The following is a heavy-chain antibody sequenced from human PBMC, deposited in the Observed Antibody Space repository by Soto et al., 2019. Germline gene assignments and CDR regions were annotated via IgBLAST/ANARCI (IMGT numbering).Heavy chain of an antibody. CDR3: ARQGDYCSSTSCYALPDY. D-gene: IGHD2-2*01. J-gene: IGHJ4*02. Sequence: SETLSLTCTVSGGSISSYYWSWIRQPPGKGLEWIGYIYYSGSTNYNPSLKSRVTISVDTSKNQFSLKLSSVTAADTAVYYCARQGDYCSSTSCYALPDYWGQGTLVTVSS. V-gene: IGHV4-59*08. CDR1: GGSISSYY. CDR2: IYYSGST.